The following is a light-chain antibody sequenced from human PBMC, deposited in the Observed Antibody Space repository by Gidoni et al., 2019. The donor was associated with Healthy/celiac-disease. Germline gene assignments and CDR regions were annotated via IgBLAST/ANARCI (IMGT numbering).Light chain of an antibody. CDR1: SSDIGGYSY. J-gene: IGLJ3*02. V-gene: IGLV2-14*01. CDR3: SSYTSSSTLV. Sequence: ALTQPASVSGSPGQSITISCTGTSSDIGGYSYVSWYQQHPGKAPKLMIYDVSNRPSGVSNRFSGSKSGNTASLTISGLQAEDEADYYCSSYTSSSTLVFGGGTKLTVL. CDR2: DVS.